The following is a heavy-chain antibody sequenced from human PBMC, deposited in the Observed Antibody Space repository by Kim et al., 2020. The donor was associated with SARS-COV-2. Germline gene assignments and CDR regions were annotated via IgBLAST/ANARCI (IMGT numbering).Heavy chain of an antibody. J-gene: IGHJ4*02. D-gene: IGHD3-10*01. CDR1: GGSFSGYY. CDR2: INHSGST. V-gene: IGHV4-34*01. CDR3: ARDRIVRGVHFDY. Sequence: SETLSLTCAVYGGSFSGYYWSWIRQPPGKGLEWIGEINHSGSTNYNPSLKSRVTISVDTSKNQFSLKLSSVTAADTAVYYCARDRIVRGVHFDYWGQGTL.